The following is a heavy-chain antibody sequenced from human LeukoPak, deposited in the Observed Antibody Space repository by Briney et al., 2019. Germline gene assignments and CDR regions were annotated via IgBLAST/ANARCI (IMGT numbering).Heavy chain of an antibody. Sequence: ASVKVSCKTSGYTFTTTYINWVRQVPGQGLEWMGWVSAYNGKTSYAQKFQGKVTMTIDTSTTTAYMDLTSLTFDDTAVYYCARGGTYYPCIDYWGQGTLVTVSS. V-gene: IGHV1-18*01. CDR2: VSAYNGKT. CDR3: ARGGTYYPCIDY. CDR1: GYTFTTTY. J-gene: IGHJ4*02. D-gene: IGHD1-26*01.